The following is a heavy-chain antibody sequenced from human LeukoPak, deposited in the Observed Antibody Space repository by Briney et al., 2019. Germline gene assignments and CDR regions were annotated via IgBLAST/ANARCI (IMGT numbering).Heavy chain of an antibody. J-gene: IGHJ4*02. CDR1: GGSISSYY. V-gene: IGHV4-59*01. D-gene: IGHD3-22*01. CDR3: AREGYYDSSGYSSGFDY. Sequence: SETLFLTCTVSGGSISSYYWSWIRQPPGKGLEWIGYIYYSGSTNYNPSLKSRVTISVDTSKNQFSLKLSSVTAADTAVYYCAREGYYDSSGYSSGFDYWGQGTLVTVSS. CDR2: IYYSGST.